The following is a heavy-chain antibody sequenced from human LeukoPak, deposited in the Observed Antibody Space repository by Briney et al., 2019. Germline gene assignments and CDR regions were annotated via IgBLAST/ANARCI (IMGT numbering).Heavy chain of an antibody. D-gene: IGHD1-1*01. CDR1: GFTFNDSG. V-gene: IGHV3-30*02. CDR2: IRNDASNK. J-gene: IGHJ3*02. CDR3: AKGSDESNDTPRDALDI. Sequence: PGGSLRLSCAASGFTFNDSGMHWVRQAPGKGLEWVAFIRNDASNKYYADSVKGRFTISRDNSKNTLYVQMNSLRAEETAVYYCAKGSDESNDTPRDALDIWGQGTMVTVSS.